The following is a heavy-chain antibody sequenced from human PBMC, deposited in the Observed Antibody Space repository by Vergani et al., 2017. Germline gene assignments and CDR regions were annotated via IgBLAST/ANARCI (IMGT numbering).Heavy chain of an antibody. V-gene: IGHV1-69*09. CDR1: GYTFSNYY. D-gene: IGHD3-22*01. CDR3: ASTVRGYYDSSGYYPFEY. Sequence: QVQVVQSGAEVKKSGASVKVSCKTSGYTFSNYYMHWVRQAPGQGLEWMGRIIPILGIANYAQKFQGRVTITADKSTSTAYMELSSLRSEDTDVYYCASTVRGYYDSSGYYPFEYWGQGTLVTVSS. CDR2: IIPILGIA. J-gene: IGHJ4*02.